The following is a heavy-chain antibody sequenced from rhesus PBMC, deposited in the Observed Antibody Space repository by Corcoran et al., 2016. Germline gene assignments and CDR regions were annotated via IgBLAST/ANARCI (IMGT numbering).Heavy chain of an antibody. CDR1: GCPFSCYL. V-gene: IGHV4-80*01. CDR2: ITGNRGGT. Sequence: QVPLQESGPGLVKHSETLSPTCAVPGCPFSCYLWTWIRQPPGKGLEWIGEITGNRGGTNYNPSLKSRVTISRDASRNQFSLNLTSVTAADTAVYYCARGSGSVYGLESWGQGVVVTVSS. J-gene: IGHJ6*01. D-gene: IGHD2-39*02. CDR3: ARGSGSVYGLES.